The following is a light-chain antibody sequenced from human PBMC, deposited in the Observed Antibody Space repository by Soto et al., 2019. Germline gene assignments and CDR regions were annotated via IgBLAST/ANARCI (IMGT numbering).Light chain of an antibody. Sequence: QSVLTQPPSVSGAPGQRVTISCTGNSSNIGAGYDVHWYQQLPETAPKLLIYHSTNRPSGVPDRFSASKSATSASLAITGLQAEDEAEYYCNSYTSSTTLVFGGGTKLTVL. V-gene: IGLV1-40*01. CDR2: HST. J-gene: IGLJ2*01. CDR1: SSNIGAGYD. CDR3: NSYTSSTTLV.